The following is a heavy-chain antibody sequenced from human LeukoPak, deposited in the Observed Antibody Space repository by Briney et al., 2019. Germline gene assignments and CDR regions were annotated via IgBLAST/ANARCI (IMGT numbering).Heavy chain of an antibody. D-gene: IGHD5-12*01. CDR2: INPSGGST. Sequence: ASVTVSFKAFGYSLTNYYVHWVRQAPGKGLEWMGEINPSGGSTSYAQKFQGRITVPRDTYQNTVYIDLSSLRSEATATYYCARGAPTTRIGAGRFDYWGQGSLLTVAS. CDR1: GYSLTNYY. CDR3: ARGAPTTRIGAGRFDY. V-gene: IGHV1-46*01. J-gene: IGHJ4*02.